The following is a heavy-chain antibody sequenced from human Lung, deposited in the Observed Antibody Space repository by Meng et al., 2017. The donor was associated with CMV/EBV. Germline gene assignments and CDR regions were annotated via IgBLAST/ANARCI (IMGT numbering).Heavy chain of an antibody. CDR1: GGSISTHY. D-gene: IGHD6-13*01. J-gene: IGHJ5*02. CDR3: ARSRAAWDWVDP. CDR2: VFYNGNA. V-gene: IGHV4-59*11. Sequence: SXTLSLXCIVSGGSISTHYWSWIRQPPGKGLEWIGYVFYNGNANYNPSLTSRVTISVDTSKNQFSLKLNSVTAADTAVYYCARSRAAWDWVDPWGQGTLVNVSS.